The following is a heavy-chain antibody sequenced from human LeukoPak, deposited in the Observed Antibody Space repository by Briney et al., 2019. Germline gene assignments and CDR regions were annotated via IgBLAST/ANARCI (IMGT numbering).Heavy chain of an antibody. Sequence: PGASLRLSCAASGFTYSSYSMNWVRPAPGKGLEWVSSISSSSSYIYYADSVKGRFTISRDNAKNSLYLQMNSLRAEDTAVYYCARESVVPAAMSFDYYYYMDVWGKGTTVTVSS. D-gene: IGHD2-2*01. J-gene: IGHJ6*03. V-gene: IGHV3-21*01. CDR2: ISSSSSYI. CDR1: GFTYSSYS. CDR3: ARESVVPAAMSFDYYYYMDV.